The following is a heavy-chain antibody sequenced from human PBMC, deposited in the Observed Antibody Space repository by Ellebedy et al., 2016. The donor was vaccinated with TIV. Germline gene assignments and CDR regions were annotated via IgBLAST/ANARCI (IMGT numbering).Heavy chain of an antibody. Sequence: PGGSLRLSCTVSGFTFGDYAMSWIRQAPGKGLEWVGFIRSKAYGGTAEYAASVKGRFTISGDDSKSIAYLQMNSLKTADTAVYYCTRGRGFSYGYSDYWGQGILVTVSS. CDR3: TRGRGFSYGYSDY. D-gene: IGHD5-18*01. CDR2: IRSKAYGGTA. CDR1: GFTFGDYA. V-gene: IGHV3-49*03. J-gene: IGHJ4*02.